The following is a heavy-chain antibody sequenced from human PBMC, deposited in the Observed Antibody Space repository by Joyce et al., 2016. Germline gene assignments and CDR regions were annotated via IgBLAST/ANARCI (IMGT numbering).Heavy chain of an antibody. Sequence: VQLVESGGALVQPGGYLRLSCAYSGFTFSHYGMNWVRQAQGKGLDWISHITYNSEAIYYADSVKGRFTISRDNAKNLLYLQMNSLRDEDTALYYCARTYDRTAYFAYWGQGTLVTVSS. CDR1: GFTFSHYG. D-gene: IGHD3-22*01. J-gene: IGHJ4*02. CDR2: ITYNSEAI. V-gene: IGHV3-48*02. CDR3: ARTYDRTAYFAY.